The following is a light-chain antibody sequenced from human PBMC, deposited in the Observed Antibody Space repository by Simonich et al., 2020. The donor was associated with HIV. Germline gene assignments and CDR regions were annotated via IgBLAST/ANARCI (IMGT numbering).Light chain of an antibody. J-gene: IGKJ4*01. V-gene: IGKV3-20*01. CDR1: QSVSNT. CDR2: GAS. CDR3: QQYGRSPLT. Sequence: EIVMTQSPVTLSGSPGERATLSCRVSQSVSNTLAWYQQKPGQAPRLLIYGASTRATGIPERFSGSGSGTDFTLTISRLEPEDFAVYYCQQYGRSPLTFGGGTKVEI.